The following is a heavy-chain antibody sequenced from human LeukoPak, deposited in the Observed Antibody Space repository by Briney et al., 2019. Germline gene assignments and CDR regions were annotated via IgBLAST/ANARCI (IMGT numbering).Heavy chain of an antibody. CDR3: ARDMAGDYYDSGSFGYFDY. V-gene: IGHV3-23*01. CDR2: ISGSGGST. CDR1: GFIFRIYA. J-gene: IGHJ4*02. D-gene: IGHD3-22*01. Sequence: GGSLRLSCAASGFIFRIYAMSWVRQAPGKGLEWVSTISGSGGSTYYADSVKGRFTISRDNSRNTLYLQVNSLRAEDTAVYYCARDMAGDYYDSGSFGYFDYWGQGTLVTVSS.